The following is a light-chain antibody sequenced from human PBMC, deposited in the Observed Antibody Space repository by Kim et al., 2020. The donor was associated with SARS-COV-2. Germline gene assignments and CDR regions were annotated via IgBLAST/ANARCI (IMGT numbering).Light chain of an antibody. CDR1: SSNIGSNY. Sequence: ELTQPPSASGTPGQRATISCSGSSSNIGSNYVYWYQQLPGTAPILLIYSNSQRPSGVPDRFSGSKSGTSASLAISGLRSEDEADYYCSAWDDSLTALVFGGGTQLTVL. CDR2: SNS. J-gene: IGLJ2*01. V-gene: IGLV1-47*01. CDR3: SAWDDSLTALV.